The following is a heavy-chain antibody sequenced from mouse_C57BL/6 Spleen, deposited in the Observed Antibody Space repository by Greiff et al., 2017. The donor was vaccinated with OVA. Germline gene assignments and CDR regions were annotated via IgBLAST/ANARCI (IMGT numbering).Heavy chain of an antibody. Sequence: QVTLKVSGPGILQSSQTLSLTCSFSGFSLSTSGMGVSWIRQPSGKGLEWLAHIYWDDDKRYNPFLKSRLTISKDTSRNQVFRKITSVDTADTDTYYCARRGTTVVATRGAMDDWGKGTSVTVSS. J-gene: IGHJ4*01. V-gene: IGHV8-12*01. D-gene: IGHD1-1*01. CDR3: ARRGTTVVATRGAMDD. CDR2: IYWDDDK. CDR1: GFSLSTSGMG.